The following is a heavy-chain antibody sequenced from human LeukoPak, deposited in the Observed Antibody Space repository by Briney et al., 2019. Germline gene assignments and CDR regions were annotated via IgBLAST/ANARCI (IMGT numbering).Heavy chain of an antibody. J-gene: IGHJ4*02. Sequence: PSETLSLTCTVSGGSISSSTYYWAWIRQPPGKGLEWTGTIHYSGSTYYNPSLKSRVTISIDTSKNQFSLKLSSVTAADTAVYYCARLVDPAMVTRYYFDYWGQGTLVTVSS. CDR1: GGSISSSTYY. V-gene: IGHV4-39*01. CDR2: IHYSGST. CDR3: ARLVDPAMVTRYYFDY. D-gene: IGHD5-18*01.